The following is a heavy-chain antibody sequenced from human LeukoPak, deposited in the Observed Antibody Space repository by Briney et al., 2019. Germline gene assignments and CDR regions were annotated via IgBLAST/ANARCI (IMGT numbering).Heavy chain of an antibody. V-gene: IGHV3-20*04. CDR2: LHWNGVGT. J-gene: IGHJ4*02. Sequence: GGSLRLSCAAFGFTFDDHGMSWVRQAPGKGLEWVSGLHWNGVGTRYADSVKGRFTISRDNAKTSLYLQMNSLRAEDTAFYYCARSPSGLVGATTDYWGQGTLVTVSS. CDR1: GFTFDDHG. CDR3: ARSPSGLVGATTDY. D-gene: IGHD1-26*01.